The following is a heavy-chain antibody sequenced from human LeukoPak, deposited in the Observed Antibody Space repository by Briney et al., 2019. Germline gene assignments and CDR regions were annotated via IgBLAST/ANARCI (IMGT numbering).Heavy chain of an antibody. D-gene: IGHD3-10*01. CDR1: GYSISSGYY. J-gene: IGHJ6*02. CDR3: ARDAPGIYGSGPPGMDV. Sequence: PSETLSLTCAVSGYSISSGYYWGWIRQPPGKGLEWIGSIYHSGSTYYNPSLKSRVTLSVDTSKNQFSLKLSSVTAADTAVYYCARDAPGIYGSGPPGMDVWGQGTTVTVSS. V-gene: IGHV4-38-2*02. CDR2: IYHSGST.